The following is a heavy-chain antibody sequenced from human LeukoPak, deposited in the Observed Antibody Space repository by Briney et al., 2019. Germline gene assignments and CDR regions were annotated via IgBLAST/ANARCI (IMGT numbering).Heavy chain of an antibody. V-gene: IGHV4-61*01. CDR1: SGSVSSGSYY. CDR3: AKYSSSPYVTTRIGY. Sequence: PSETLSLTCTVSSGSVSSGSYYWSWIRQPPGKGLEWIGCFYYSGSTNYNPSLRNRVTISVDTSKNQFSLQLTSVTAADTAVYYCAKYSSSPYVTTRIGYWGQGTLVTVSS. D-gene: IGHD6-6*01. J-gene: IGHJ4*02. CDR2: FYYSGST.